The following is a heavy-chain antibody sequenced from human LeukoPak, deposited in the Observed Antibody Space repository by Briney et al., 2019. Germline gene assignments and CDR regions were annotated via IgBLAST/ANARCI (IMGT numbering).Heavy chain of an antibody. D-gene: IGHD3-22*01. J-gene: IGHJ4*02. CDR2: IRYDGENQ. V-gene: IGHV3-30*02. CDR1: GFTFSTFG. CDR3: AKLAHYYENSGHQRFYFDS. Sequence: GGSLRLSCAASGFAASGFTFSTFGMHWVRQAPGEGLEWVAFIRYDGENQYYADSVKGRFTISRDNSKKMLYLQMNSLREDDTAAYYCAKLAHYYENSGHQRFYFDSWGQGTLVTVSS.